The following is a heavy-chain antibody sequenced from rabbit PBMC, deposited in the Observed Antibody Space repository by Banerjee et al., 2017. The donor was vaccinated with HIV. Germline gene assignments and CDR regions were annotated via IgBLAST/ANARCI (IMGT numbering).Heavy chain of an antibody. J-gene: IGHJ4*01. D-gene: IGHD6-1*01. CDR3: ARTVSAYSYYTDGYADYALPIYFNL. CDR1: GFTLSSYW. V-gene: IGHV1S45*01. Sequence: QEQLKETGGGLVQPGGSLTLSCKASGFTLSSYWMCWVRQAPGKGLEWIACIYAGSSGSTYYASWAKGRFTISETSSTTVTLQMTSLTAADTATYFCARTVSAYSYYTDGYADYALPIYFNLWGPGTLVTV. CDR2: IYAGSSGST.